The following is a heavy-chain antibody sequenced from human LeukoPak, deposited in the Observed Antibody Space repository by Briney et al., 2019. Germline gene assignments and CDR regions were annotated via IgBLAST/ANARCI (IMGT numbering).Heavy chain of an antibody. CDR1: GGSISSSSYY. CDR3: ARHMFGSSHFGY. CDR2: IYYSGST. D-gene: IGHD3-10*02. V-gene: IGHV4-39*01. J-gene: IGHJ4*02. Sequence: SETLSLTCTVSGGSISSSSYYWGWIRQPPGKGLEWIGSIYYSGSTYYNPSLKSRVTISVDTSKNQFSLKLSSVTAADTAVYYCARHMFGSSHFGYWGQGTLVTVSS.